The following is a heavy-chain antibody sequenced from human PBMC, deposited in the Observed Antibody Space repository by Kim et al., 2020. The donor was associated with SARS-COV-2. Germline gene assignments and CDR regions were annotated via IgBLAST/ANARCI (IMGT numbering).Heavy chain of an antibody. CDR3: ASVGGIVEVDGLS. J-gene: IGHJ5*02. CDR1: GFTFSSYA. D-gene: IGHD6-19*01. Sequence: GGSLRLSCAASGFTFSSYALSWVRQAPGKGLELVSTVSGSGDTTFYADSVKGRFTISRDNSKNTLDLQMNSLRAEDTALYFCASVGGIVEVDGLSWGQGT. CDR2: VSGSGDTT. V-gene: IGHV3-23*01.